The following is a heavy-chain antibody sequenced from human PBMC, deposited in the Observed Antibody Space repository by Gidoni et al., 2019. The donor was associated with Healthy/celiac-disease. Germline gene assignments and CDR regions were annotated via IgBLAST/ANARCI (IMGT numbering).Heavy chain of an antibody. V-gene: IGHV3-33*01. J-gene: IGHJ6*02. CDR3: ASGGDYYGSGSYGQDYYYGMDV. Sequence: QVQLVESGGGVVQPGRSLRLSCAASGFTFSSYGMHWVRQAPGKGLEWVAVIWYDGSNKYYADSVKGRFTISRDNSKNTLYLQMNSLRAEDTAVYYCASGGDYYGSGSYGQDYYYGMDVWGQGTTVTVSS. D-gene: IGHD3-10*01. CDR2: IWYDGSNK. CDR1: GFTFSSYG.